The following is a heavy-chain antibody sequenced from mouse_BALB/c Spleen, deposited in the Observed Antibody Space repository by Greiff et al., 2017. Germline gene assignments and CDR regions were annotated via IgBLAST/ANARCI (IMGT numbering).Heavy chain of an antibody. J-gene: IGHJ3*01. V-gene: IGHV2-9*02. Sequence: VKLVESGPGLVAPLQSLSITCTVSGFSLTSYGVHWVRQPPGKGLEWLGVIWAGGSTNYNSALMSRLSISKDNSKSQVFLKMNSLQTDDTAMYYCASPLLRLGAFAYWGQGTLVTVSA. D-gene: IGHD1-2*01. CDR2: IWAGGST. CDR3: ASPLLRLGAFAY. CDR1: GFSLTSYG.